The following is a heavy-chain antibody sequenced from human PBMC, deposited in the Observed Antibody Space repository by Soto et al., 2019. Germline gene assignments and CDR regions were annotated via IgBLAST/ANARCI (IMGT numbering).Heavy chain of an antibody. J-gene: IGHJ4*02. CDR2: IYYSGST. Sequence: PSETLSLTCTFSGVSISSGDYYWSWIRQPPGKGLEWIGYIYYSGSTYYNPSLKSRVTISVDTSKNQFSLKLSSVTAADTAVYYCARLTYYYDSSGYYRTAFDYWGQGTLVTVSS. CDR1: GVSISSGDYY. V-gene: IGHV4-30-4*01. CDR3: ARLTYYYDSSGYYRTAFDY. D-gene: IGHD3-22*01.